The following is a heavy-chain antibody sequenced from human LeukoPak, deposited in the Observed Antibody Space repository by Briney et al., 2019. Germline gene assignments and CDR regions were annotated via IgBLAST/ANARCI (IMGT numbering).Heavy chain of an antibody. D-gene: IGHD2-15*01. CDR2: IKKDESKR. J-gene: IGHJ5*02. V-gene: IGHV3-7*01. CDR1: GFTFSNYW. CDR3: AREASLYCSGDNCYWAFDL. Sequence: SGGSLRLSCAASGFTFSNYWMSWVRQATGKGLEWVANIKKDESKRYYVGSVKGRFTISRDNAKNSLYLQMNSLRAEDTAVYYCAREASLYCSGDNCYWAFDLWGQGTLVTVSS.